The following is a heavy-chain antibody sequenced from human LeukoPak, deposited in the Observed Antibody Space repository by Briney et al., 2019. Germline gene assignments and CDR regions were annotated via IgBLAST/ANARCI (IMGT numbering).Heavy chain of an antibody. J-gene: IGHJ4*02. CDR2: INSSGYII. V-gene: IGHV3-11*01. CDR3: ARGPAYGSGKFGPFDY. D-gene: IGHD3-10*01. Sequence: GGSLRLSCAASGFTFSDYYMSWIRQAPGKGLEWVSYINSSGYIIYYADSVRGRFTISRDNAKNSLYLQMNSLRAEDTAVYYCARGPAYGSGKFGPFDYWGQGTLVTVSS. CDR1: GFTFSDYY.